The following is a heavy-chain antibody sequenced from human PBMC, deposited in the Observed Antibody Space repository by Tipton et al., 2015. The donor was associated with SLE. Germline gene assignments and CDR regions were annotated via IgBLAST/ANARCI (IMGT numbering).Heavy chain of an antibody. V-gene: IGHV3-11*01. J-gene: IGHJ3*01. CDR2: ITGSGRTT. CDR1: GFTFSDFY. Sequence: SLRLSCAASGFTFSDFYMSWVRQAPGKGLELVSHITGSGRTTNYADSVKGRFTVSRDNGEKSMSLEMNSLRGDDTAVYYCAREGAGSTRRGFDLWGQGTMVTVSS. D-gene: IGHD1-1*01. CDR3: AREGAGSTRRGFDL.